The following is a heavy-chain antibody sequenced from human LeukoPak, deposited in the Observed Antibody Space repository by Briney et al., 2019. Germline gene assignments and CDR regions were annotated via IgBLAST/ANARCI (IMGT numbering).Heavy chain of an antibody. J-gene: IGHJ4*02. CDR1: GFTFSSYA. CDR2: ISGSGGST. Sequence: GGSLRLSCAASGFTFSSYAMSWVRQAPGKGLEWVSAISGSGGSTYCADSVKGRFTISRDNSKNTLYLQMNSLRAEDTAVYYCARNYYDSSGYYPIYFDYWGQGTLVTVSS. D-gene: IGHD3-22*01. V-gene: IGHV3-23*01. CDR3: ARNYYDSSGYYPIYFDY.